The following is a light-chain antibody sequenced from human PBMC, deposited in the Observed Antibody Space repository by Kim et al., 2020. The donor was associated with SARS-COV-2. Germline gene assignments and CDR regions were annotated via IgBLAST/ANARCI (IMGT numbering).Light chain of an antibody. CDR3: AAWDDSLNGYV. CDR2: SNN. V-gene: IGLV1-44*01. J-gene: IGLJ1*01. Sequence: GQGVTIPCSGSGSNIGINTVNWYQHLPGTAPKLLIHSNNQRPSGVPDRFSGSKSGTSASLAISGLHSEDEADYYCAAWDDSLNGYVFGTGTQLTVL. CDR1: GSNIGINT.